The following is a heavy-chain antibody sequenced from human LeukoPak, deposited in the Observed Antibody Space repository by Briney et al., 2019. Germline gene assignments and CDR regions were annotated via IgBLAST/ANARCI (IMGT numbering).Heavy chain of an antibody. V-gene: IGHV5-51*06. CDR1: GYSFTCYW. Sequence: GESLKISCKGSGYSFTCYWIGWVRQMPGKGVEWMGIIYPCDSDTRYSPSFQGQVTISAGKSIGTALLRGDRLKAWDPGWVFCGRFVGACSGGSCYSDSWGQGTLVTVSS. CDR2: IYPCDSDT. J-gene: IGHJ4*02. CDR3: GRFVGACSGGSCYSDS. D-gene: IGHD2-15*01.